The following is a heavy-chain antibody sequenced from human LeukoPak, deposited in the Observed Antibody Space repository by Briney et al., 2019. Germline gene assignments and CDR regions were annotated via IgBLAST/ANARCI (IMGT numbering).Heavy chain of an antibody. J-gene: IGHJ3*02. D-gene: IGHD5-12*01. CDR3: ARHWQWLRSFAGPFDI. Sequence: SETLSLTCAVSGYSISSGYHWGWIRQPPGKGLEWIGSIYHSGSTYYNQSLKSRVTISVDTSKNQFSLKLSSVTAADTAVYYCARHWQWLRSFAGPFDIWGQGTMVTVSS. CDR1: GYSISSGYH. V-gene: IGHV4-38-2*01. CDR2: IYHSGST.